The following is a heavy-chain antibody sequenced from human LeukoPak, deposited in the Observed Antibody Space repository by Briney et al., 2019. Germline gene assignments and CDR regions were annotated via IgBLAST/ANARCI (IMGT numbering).Heavy chain of an antibody. D-gene: IGHD3-10*01. CDR2: ISGSGGST. Sequence: SLRXXCAASGFTFSNYAMNWVRQAPGKGLEWVSGISGSGGSTYYADSVKGRFTISRDNAKNSLYLQMNSLRAEDTAVYYCXRXDWXYGSVKNFDYWGQGTLVTVSS. V-gene: IGHV3-23*01. CDR1: GFTFSNYA. CDR3: XRXDWXYGSVKNFDY. J-gene: IGHJ4*02.